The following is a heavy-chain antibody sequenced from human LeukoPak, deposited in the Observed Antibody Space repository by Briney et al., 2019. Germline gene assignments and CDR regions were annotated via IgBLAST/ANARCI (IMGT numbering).Heavy chain of an antibody. J-gene: IGHJ4*02. D-gene: IGHD3-10*01. Sequence: SETLSLTCTVSGGSISSYYWSWLRQPPGKGLEWIGHIYSSGSTNYNPSLRSRLTISVDTSTSQLSLKLSSVTAADTAVYYCARHKPTGSYPLELWGQGTLVTVSS. CDR1: GGSISSYY. CDR3: ARHKPTGSYPLEL. CDR2: IYSSGST. V-gene: IGHV4-59*08.